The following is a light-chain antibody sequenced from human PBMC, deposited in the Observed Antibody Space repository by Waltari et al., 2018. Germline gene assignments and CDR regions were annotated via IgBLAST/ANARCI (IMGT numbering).Light chain of an antibody. Sequence: DIVMTKSPDSLAVSLGERATINCKSSQSVLYSSNNKNYLAWYQQKPRQPPKLLIYWASTRESGVPERFSGSGSGTDFTLTISSLQAEDVAVYHCQQYYSTPSTFGQGTKVEIK. V-gene: IGKV4-1*01. J-gene: IGKJ1*01. CDR3: QQYYSTPST. CDR1: QSVLYSSNNKNY. CDR2: WAS.